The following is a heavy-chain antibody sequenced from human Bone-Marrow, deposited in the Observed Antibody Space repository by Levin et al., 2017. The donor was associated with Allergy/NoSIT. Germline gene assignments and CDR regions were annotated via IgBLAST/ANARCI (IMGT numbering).Heavy chain of an antibody. J-gene: IGHJ5*02. CDR3: ARMHYDSTEKWGNWFDP. CDR1: GYTFISYD. Sequence: GASVKVSCKASGYTFISYDINWVRQAAGQGLEWMGWMKPSGDTGYAQKFQGRVTMTRNTSISTAYMELSSLRSEDTAVYYCARMHYDSTEKWGNWFDPWGQGTLVTVSS. D-gene: IGHD3-22*01. V-gene: IGHV1-8*01. CDR2: MKPSGDT.